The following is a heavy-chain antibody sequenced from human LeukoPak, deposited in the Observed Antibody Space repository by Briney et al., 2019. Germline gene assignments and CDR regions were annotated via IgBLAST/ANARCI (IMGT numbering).Heavy chain of an antibody. CDR2: IIPIFGTA. Sequence: SVKVSCKASGGTFSSYAISWVRQAPGQGLEWMGGIIPIFGTANYAQKFQGRVTITADESTSTVYMELSSLRSEDTAVYYCARDYDSSGYSDYWGQGTLVTVSS. J-gene: IGHJ4*02. V-gene: IGHV1-69*13. CDR1: GGTFSSYA. CDR3: ARDYDSSGYSDY. D-gene: IGHD3-22*01.